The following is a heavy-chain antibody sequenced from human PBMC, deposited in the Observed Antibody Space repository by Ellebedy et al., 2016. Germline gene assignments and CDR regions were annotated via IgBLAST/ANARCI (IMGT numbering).Heavy chain of an antibody. CDR3: ARASWGGGLFLFDI. J-gene: IGHJ3*02. CDR1: GGSISSYY. V-gene: IGHV4-4*07. CDR2: IYSSGGS. Sequence: GSLRLXXTVSGGSISSYYWSWVRQPAGKGLEWIGRIYSSGGSTSNPSLKSRVTMSADTSKNQFSLKLSSVTAADTAVYYCARASWGGGLFLFDIWGQGTMVTVSS. D-gene: IGHD3-16*01.